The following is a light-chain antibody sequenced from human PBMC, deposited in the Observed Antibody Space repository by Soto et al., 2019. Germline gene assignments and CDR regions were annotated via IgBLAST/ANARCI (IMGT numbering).Light chain of an antibody. V-gene: IGLV2-23*02. Sequence: QSALTQPASVSGSPGQSITIPCTGTSGDVGGYNLVSWYQQHPGKAPKLMIYEVTERPSGVSNRFSGSKSGNTASLTISGLQPDDEADYHRCSYAGNSEVFGTGTKVTVL. CDR3: CSYAGNSEV. CDR1: SGDVGGYNL. CDR2: EVT. J-gene: IGLJ1*01.